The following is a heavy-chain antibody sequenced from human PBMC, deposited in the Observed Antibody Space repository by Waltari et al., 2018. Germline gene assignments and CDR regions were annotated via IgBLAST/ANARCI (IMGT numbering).Heavy chain of an antibody. J-gene: IGHJ4*02. Sequence: QVQLVESGGGVVQPGRSLRLSCAASGFTFSNFGMHWVRQAPGKGLEWVALVCFDGSQQYYADSVRGRFTISRDNSKRVLYLDMGSLRADDTAIYYCAKDAFGNTYLDYWGQGTLVTVSS. CDR3: AKDAFGNTYLDY. CDR1: GFTFSNFG. D-gene: IGHD3-10*01. V-gene: IGHV3-33*06. CDR2: VCFDGSQQ.